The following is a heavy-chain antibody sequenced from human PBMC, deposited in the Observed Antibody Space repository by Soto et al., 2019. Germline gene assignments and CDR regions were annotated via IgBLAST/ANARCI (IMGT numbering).Heavy chain of an antibody. D-gene: IGHD3-10*01. CDR3: AKDILFGETSYYYGMDV. CDR1: GFTFDDYA. Sequence: EVQLVESGGGLVQPGRSLRLSCGASGFTFDDYAMHWVRQAPGKGLEWVSGISWNSARIDYVDSVKGRFTIARDNAKKALYLQMNSLRAEDTALYYCAKDILFGETSYYYGMDVWGQGTTVTVSS. CDR2: ISWNSARI. V-gene: IGHV3-9*01. J-gene: IGHJ6*02.